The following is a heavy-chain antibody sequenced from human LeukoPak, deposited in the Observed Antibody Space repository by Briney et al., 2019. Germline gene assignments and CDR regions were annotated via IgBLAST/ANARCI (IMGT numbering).Heavy chain of an antibody. Sequence: GGSLRLSRAASGFTFSSYGMHWVRQAPGKGLEWVAVISYDGSNKYYADSVKGRFTISRDNSKNTLYLQMNSLRAEDTAVYYCARGHWFDPWGQGALVTVSS. CDR2: ISYDGSNK. CDR3: ARGHWFDP. V-gene: IGHV3-30*03. J-gene: IGHJ5*02. CDR1: GFTFSSYG.